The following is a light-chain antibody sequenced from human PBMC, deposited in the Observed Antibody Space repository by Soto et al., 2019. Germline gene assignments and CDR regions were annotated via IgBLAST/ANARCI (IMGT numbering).Light chain of an antibody. J-gene: IGLJ2*01. CDR1: SSDVGGYNY. CDR2: DVS. Sequence: QSVLTQPASVSGSPGQSITISCTGTSSDVGGYNYVSWYKQHPGKAPKLRIYDVSNRPSGVSKRFSGSKSGNTASLTLSGLQAEDEADYYCSSYTSSSTLLFGGGTKVTVL. CDR3: SSYTSSSTLL. V-gene: IGLV2-14*01.